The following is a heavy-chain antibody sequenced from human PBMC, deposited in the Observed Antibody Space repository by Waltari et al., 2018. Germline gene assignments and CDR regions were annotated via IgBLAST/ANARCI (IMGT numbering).Heavy chain of an antibody. V-gene: IGHV4-34*01. CDR1: GGSFSGYY. Sequence: QVQLQQWGAGLLKPSETLSLTCAVYGGSFSGYYWSWIRQPPGQGLEWIGEINHSGSTNYNPSLKSRVTISVDTSKNQFSLKLSSVTAADTDVYYCARGGSKMATINQLRGYYMDVWGKGTTVTVSS. D-gene: IGHD5-12*01. CDR3: ARGGSKMATINQLRGYYMDV. J-gene: IGHJ6*03. CDR2: INHSGST.